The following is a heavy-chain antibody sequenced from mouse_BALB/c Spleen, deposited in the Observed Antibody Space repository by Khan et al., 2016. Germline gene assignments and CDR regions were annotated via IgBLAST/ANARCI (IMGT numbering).Heavy chain of an antibody. V-gene: IGHV2-6-7*01. Sequence: QVQLKQSGPGLVAPSQSLSITCTVSGFSLTGYGVNWVRQPPGKGLEWLGKIWGDGRTDYNSALKSRVSISKDNSKIQVFLKMNRLQSEGTANCYCSSDCDVFAYWGQGTLVIVSA. CDR1: GFSLTGYG. CDR3: SSDCDVFAY. J-gene: IGHJ3*01. CDR2: IWGDGRT.